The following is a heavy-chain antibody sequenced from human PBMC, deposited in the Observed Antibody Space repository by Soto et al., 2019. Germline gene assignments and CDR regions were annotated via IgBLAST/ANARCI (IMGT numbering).Heavy chain of an antibody. V-gene: IGHV3-33*01. CDR1: GFTFSSYG. Sequence: GGSLRLSCAASGFTFSSYGMHWVRQAPDKGLEWVAVIWYDGSNKYYADSVKGRFTISRDNSKNTLYLQMNSLRAEDTAVYYCAGDPYGDYSGYYFDYWGQGTLVTVSS. D-gene: IGHD4-17*01. J-gene: IGHJ4*02. CDR2: IWYDGSNK. CDR3: AGDPYGDYSGYYFDY.